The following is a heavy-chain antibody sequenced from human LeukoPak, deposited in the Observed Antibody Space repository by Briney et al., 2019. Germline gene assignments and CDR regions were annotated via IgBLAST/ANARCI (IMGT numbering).Heavy chain of an antibody. J-gene: IGHJ4*02. V-gene: IGHV3-9*01. CDR2: ISWNSGNI. CDR3: GREPTKIAYYFDS. D-gene: IGHD1-26*01. Sequence: GRSLRLSCAASGFNFDDCAMHWVRQAPGKGLEWVSGISWNSGNIGYADSVKGRFTISRDNAKNSLYLQMNSLRAEDTALYAKGREPTKIAYYFDSWGQGTLVTVSS. CDR1: GFNFDDCA.